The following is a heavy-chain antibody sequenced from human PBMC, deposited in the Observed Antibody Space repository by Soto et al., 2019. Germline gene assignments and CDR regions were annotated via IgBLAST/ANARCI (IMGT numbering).Heavy chain of an antibody. V-gene: IGHV1-3*01. D-gene: IGHD6-19*01. CDR1: GYTFTIFD. CDR3: VVSRGWWSFEY. Sequence: QVQLVQSGAEVKKPGTSVKVSCQTSGYTFTIFDMHWVRQAPGQSLEWMGWIKAANAYAVYSENFQGRVTFTRDTPARTGYMDVSSLRYEDTAVYYCVVSRGWWSFEYWGQGTLVTVSS. CDR2: IKAANAYA. J-gene: IGHJ4*02.